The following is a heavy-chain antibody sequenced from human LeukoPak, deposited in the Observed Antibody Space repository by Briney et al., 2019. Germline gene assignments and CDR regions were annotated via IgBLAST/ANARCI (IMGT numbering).Heavy chain of an antibody. D-gene: IGHD6-19*01. CDR2: IKQDGTEK. CDR1: GFTFTTYW. Sequence: GGSLRLSCAASGFTFTTYWMSWVRQAPGKGLEWVANIKQDGTEKYYVDSVKGRFTISRDNSKNTLYLQMNSLRAEDTAVYYCAKDHSSGWSAYFDYWGQGTLVTVSS. V-gene: IGHV3-7*03. J-gene: IGHJ4*02. CDR3: AKDHSSGWSAYFDY.